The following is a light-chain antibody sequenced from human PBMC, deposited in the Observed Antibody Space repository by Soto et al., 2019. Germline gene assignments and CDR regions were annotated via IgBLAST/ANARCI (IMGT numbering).Light chain of an antibody. CDR1: QSVSSNY. V-gene: IGKV3-20*01. CDR2: GAS. Sequence: EIVLTQSPGTLSLSPGEGATLSCRASQSVSSNYLAWYQQKPGQAPRLLIYGASTRATGIPDRFSGSGSGTDFTLTISRLEPEDFEVYYCQQYGRSPPWTFGQGTKVEIK. CDR3: QQYGRSPPWT. J-gene: IGKJ1*01.